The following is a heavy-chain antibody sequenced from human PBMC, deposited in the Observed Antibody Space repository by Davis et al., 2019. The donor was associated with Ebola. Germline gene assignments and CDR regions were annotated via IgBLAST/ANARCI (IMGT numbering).Heavy chain of an antibody. Sequence: PGGSLRLSCAASGVMFSRYWMSWVRQAPGKGLEWVANIKEDGSATNYVDSVKGRFTISRDNAKNSLYLQMNSLSTEDTALYYCVKDYSGWYEFFFDHWGQGTLVTVSS. V-gene: IGHV3-7*03. CDR1: GVMFSRYW. CDR3: VKDYSGWYEFFFDH. CDR2: IKEDGSAT. D-gene: IGHD6-19*01. J-gene: IGHJ4*02.